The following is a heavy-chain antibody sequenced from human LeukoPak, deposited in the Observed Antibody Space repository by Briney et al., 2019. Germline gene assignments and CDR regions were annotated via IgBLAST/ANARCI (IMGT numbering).Heavy chain of an antibody. D-gene: IGHD6-19*01. Sequence: SETLSLTCTVSGGTISSYYWSWIRQPPGKGLEWIGYIYYSGSTNYNPSLKSRVTISVDPSKNQFSLKLSSVTAADTAVYYCARQGSGWYDYWGQGTLVTVSS. CDR1: GGTISSYY. CDR3: ARQGSGWYDY. CDR2: IYYSGST. V-gene: IGHV4-59*08. J-gene: IGHJ4*02.